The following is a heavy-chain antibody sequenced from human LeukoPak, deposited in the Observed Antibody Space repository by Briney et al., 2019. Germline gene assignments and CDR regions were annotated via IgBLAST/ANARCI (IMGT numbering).Heavy chain of an antibody. Sequence: ASVKVSCTASGYSFTSYKMHWVRQAAGQGPEWMGILSPGDGVTKYAQNFQGRVTMTRDTSTSTVYMELTSLTSEDTAVYYCAKDNTMYSSDYWGQGTLVTVSS. J-gene: IGHJ4*02. CDR3: AKDNTMYSSDY. V-gene: IGHV1-46*01. CDR1: GYSFTSYK. CDR2: LSPGDGVT.